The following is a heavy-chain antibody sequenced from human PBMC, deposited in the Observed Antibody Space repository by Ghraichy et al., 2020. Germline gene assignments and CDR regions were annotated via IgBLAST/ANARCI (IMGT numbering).Heavy chain of an antibody. V-gene: IGHV1-18*01. CDR3: SSLGYSSSWNRGSGYYFEY. J-gene: IGHJ4*02. CDR1: GYTFTRYG. CDR2: ISANNGNT. D-gene: IGHD6-13*01. Sequence: ASVKVSCKASGYTFTRYGVTWVRQAPGQGLEWMGWISANNGNTNYAQKLQGRVTMTTDTSTSTAYMELRSLGSDDTAVYYCSSLGYSSSWNRGSGYYFEYWGQGTLVTVSS.